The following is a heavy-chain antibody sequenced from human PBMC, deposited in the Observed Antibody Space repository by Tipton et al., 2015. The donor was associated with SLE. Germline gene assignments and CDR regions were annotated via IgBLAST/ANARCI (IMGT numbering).Heavy chain of an antibody. D-gene: IGHD2-15*01. V-gene: IGHV4-38-2*02. J-gene: IGHJ4*02. Sequence: LRLSCTVSGYSISSGYYWGWIRQPPGKGLEWIGSIYHSGSTCYNPSLRSRVTISVDTSKNHFSLKLSSVTAADTALYYCARDVEDLCLLDYWGQGTLVTVSS. CDR2: IYHSGST. CDR3: ARDVEDLCLLDY. CDR1: GYSISSGYY.